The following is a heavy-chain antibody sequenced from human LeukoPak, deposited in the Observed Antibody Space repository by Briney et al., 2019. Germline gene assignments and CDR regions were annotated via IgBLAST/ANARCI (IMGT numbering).Heavy chain of an antibody. J-gene: IGHJ4*02. Sequence: AGGSLRLSCAASGFTFSSYAMHWVRQAPGKGLEWVAVISYDGSNKYYADSVKGRFTISRDNSKNTLYLQMNSLRAEDTAAYYCARDDSSGYYLDYWGQGTLVTVSS. CDR2: ISYDGSNK. V-gene: IGHV3-30-3*01. CDR3: ARDDSSGYYLDY. CDR1: GFTFSSYA. D-gene: IGHD3-22*01.